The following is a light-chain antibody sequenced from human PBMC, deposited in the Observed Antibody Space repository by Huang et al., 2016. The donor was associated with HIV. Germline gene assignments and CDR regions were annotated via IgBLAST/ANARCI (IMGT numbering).Light chain of an antibody. CDR2: SAS. V-gene: IGKV1-NL1*01. CDR1: QAISNS. J-gene: IGKJ1*01. Sequence: DIRVTQSPSSLSPSVGDRVTITCRASQAISNSLAWYQQRPGKAPKLLLQSASTLENVVPSRFSGSGSGADYTLTVSSLQPEDFATYYCQQYYGTPTFGQGTRVEIK. CDR3: QQYYGTPT.